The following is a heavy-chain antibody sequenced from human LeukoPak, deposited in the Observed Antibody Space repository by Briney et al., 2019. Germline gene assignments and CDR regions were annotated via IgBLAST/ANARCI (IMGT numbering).Heavy chain of an antibody. D-gene: IGHD6-13*01. Sequence: GASVKVSCKASGYTFTSYGISWVRQAPGQGHEWMGWISAYNGNTNYAQKLQGRVTMTTDTSTSTAYMELRSLRSDDTAVYYCARDHSSSWYDPYYYYGMDVWGQGTTVTVSS. J-gene: IGHJ6*02. CDR1: GYTFTSYG. CDR3: ARDHSSSWYDPYYYYGMDV. CDR2: ISAYNGNT. V-gene: IGHV1-18*01.